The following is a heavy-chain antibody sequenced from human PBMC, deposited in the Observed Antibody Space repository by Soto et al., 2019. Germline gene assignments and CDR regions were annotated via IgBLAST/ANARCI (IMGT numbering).Heavy chain of an antibody. Sequence: LRLSCAASGFSVSDYAMSWVRQAPGKGLEWVSSISGSGDGTYYGDSVKGRFTLSRDTSQKTLYLQMNNLRGEDTAVYFCTKSRRSVLMVYGFGGMDVWGRGTTVTVSS. V-gene: IGHV3-23*01. D-gene: IGHD2-8*01. CDR2: ISGSGDGT. CDR3: TKSRRSVLMVYGFGGMDV. CDR1: GFSVSDYA. J-gene: IGHJ6*02.